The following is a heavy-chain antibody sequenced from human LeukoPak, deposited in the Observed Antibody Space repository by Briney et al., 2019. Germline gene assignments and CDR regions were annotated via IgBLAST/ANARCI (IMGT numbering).Heavy chain of an antibody. CDR2: ISSSSSYI. D-gene: IGHD6-13*01. V-gene: IGHV3-21*01. J-gene: IGHJ3*02. CDR1: GFTFSSYS. Sequence: PGGSLRLSCAASGFTFSSYSMNWVRQAPGKGLEWVSSISSSSSYIYYADSVKGRFTISRDNAKNSLYLQMNSLRAEDTAVYYCARDQGSWYFYSDARDAFDIWGQGTMVTVSS. CDR3: ARDQGSWYFYSDARDAFDI.